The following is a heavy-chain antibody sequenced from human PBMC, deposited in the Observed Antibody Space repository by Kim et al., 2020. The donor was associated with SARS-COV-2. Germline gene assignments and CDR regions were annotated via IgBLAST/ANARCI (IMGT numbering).Heavy chain of an antibody. J-gene: IGHJ2*01. V-gene: IGHV4-39*01. CDR3: ARHLGYYGSGSYRIWYFDL. Sequence: SETLSLTCTVSGGSISSSSYYWGWIRQPPGQGLEWIGSIYYSGSTYYTPSLKSRVTISVDTSKNQFSLKLSSVTAADTAVYYCARHLGYYGSGSYRIWYFDLWGRGTPVTVSS. CDR1: GGSISSSSYY. D-gene: IGHD3-10*01. CDR2: IYYSGST.